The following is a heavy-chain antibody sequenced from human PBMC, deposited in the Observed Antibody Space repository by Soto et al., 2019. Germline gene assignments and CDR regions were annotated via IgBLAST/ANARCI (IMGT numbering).Heavy chain of an antibody. CDR3: AGYQLSVIDP. D-gene: IGHD2-2*01. V-gene: IGHV1-69*02. CDR1: GGTFSSYT. J-gene: IGHJ5*02. CDR2: IISILGIA. Sequence: QVQLVQSGAEVKKPGSSVKVSCKASGGTFSSYTISWVRQAPGQGLEWMGRIISILGIANYAQKFQGRVTITADKSTSTAYMELSSLRSEDTAVYYCAGYQLSVIDPWGQGTLVTVSS.